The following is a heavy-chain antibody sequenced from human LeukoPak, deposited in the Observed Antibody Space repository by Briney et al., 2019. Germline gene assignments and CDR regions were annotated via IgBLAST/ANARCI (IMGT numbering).Heavy chain of an antibody. CDR2: IYSGGST. J-gene: IGHJ3*02. Sequence: PGGSLRLSCAASGFTVSSNYMSWVRQAPGKGLEWVSVIYSGGSTCYADSVKGRFTISRDNSKNTLYLQMNSLRAEDTAVYYCARALDYYGSGSYYWGVPDAFDIWGQGTMVTVSS. CDR1: GFTVSSNY. CDR3: ARALDYYGSGSYYWGVPDAFDI. V-gene: IGHV3-53*01. D-gene: IGHD3-10*01.